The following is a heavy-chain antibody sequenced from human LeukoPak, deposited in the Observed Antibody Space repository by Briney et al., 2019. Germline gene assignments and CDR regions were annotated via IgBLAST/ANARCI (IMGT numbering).Heavy chain of an antibody. J-gene: IGHJ4*02. Sequence: SETLSLTCTVSGGSISSYYWSWIRQPPGKGLEWIGYIYYSGSTNYNPSLKSRVTISVDTSKNQFSLKLSSVTAADTAVYYCAAATGMAVGDSWGQGTLVAVSS. CDR3: AAATGMAVGDS. CDR2: IYYSGST. CDR1: GGSISSYY. V-gene: IGHV4-59*12. D-gene: IGHD6-19*01.